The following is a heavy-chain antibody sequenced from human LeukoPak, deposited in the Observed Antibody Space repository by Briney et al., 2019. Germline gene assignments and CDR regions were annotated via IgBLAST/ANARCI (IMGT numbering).Heavy chain of an antibody. D-gene: IGHD5-18*01. V-gene: IGHV4-61*02. CDR3: ARHADPTTWIQLCYFDY. Sequence: SQTLSLTCTVSGGSISSGSYYWSWIRQPAGKGLEWIGRIYTSGSTNYNPSLKSRVTISVDTSKNQFSLKLSSVTAADTAEYYCARHADPTTWIQLCYFDYWGQGTLVTVSS. CDR2: IYTSGST. J-gene: IGHJ4*02. CDR1: GGSISSGSYY.